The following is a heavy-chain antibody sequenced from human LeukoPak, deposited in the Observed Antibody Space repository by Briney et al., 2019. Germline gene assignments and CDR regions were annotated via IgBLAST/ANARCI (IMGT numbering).Heavy chain of an antibody. J-gene: IGHJ4*02. CDR1: GGSISSGDYY. CDR3: ASGRPLGFDY. V-gene: IGHV4-61*08. CDR2: IYYSGTT. D-gene: IGHD1-26*01. Sequence: PSETLSLTCTVSGGSISSGDYYWSWIRQPPGKGLEWIGYIYYSGTTNYNPSLKSRVTISIDTSRNQFSLKLSSVTAADTAVYYCASGRPLGFDYWGQGTLVTVSS.